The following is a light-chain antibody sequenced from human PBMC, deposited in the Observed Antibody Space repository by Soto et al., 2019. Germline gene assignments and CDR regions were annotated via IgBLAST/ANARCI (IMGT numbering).Light chain of an antibody. J-gene: IGLJ3*02. Sequence: QSVLPQPPSASGTPGQRVTISCSGSSSNIGSNTVNWYQQLPGTAPKLLIYSANQRPSGVPDRFSGSKSGTSASLAISGLQSEDEADYFCAAWDDSLNGWVFGGGTKLTVL. CDR3: AAWDDSLNGWV. V-gene: IGLV1-44*01. CDR2: SAN. CDR1: SSNIGSNT.